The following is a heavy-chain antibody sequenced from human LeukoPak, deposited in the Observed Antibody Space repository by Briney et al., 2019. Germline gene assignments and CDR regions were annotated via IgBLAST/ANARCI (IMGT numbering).Heavy chain of an antibody. CDR3: AKDGTSIAARATWFDP. Sequence: GGSLRLSCAASGFTFSSYSMNWVRQAPGKGLEWVSYISSSSCTIYYADSVKGRFTISRDNAKNSLYLQMNSLRAEDTAVYYCAKDGTSIAARATWFDPWGQGTLVTVSS. CDR2: ISSSSCTI. D-gene: IGHD6-6*01. CDR1: GFTFSSYS. V-gene: IGHV3-48*04. J-gene: IGHJ5*02.